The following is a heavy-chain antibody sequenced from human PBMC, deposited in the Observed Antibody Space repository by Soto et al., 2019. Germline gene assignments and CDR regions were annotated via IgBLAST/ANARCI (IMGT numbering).Heavy chain of an antibody. J-gene: IGHJ4*02. CDR3: AKNLTRKGRFDY. D-gene: IGHD2-2*01. Sequence: SETLSLTCTLSGASITITTYFLAWIRQPPGRGLEWFGSIYYSGKTHYNPSLKNRVTISVDRSKNQFSLQMTSVTAADTAVYYCAKNLTRKGRFDYWGQGTLVTVSS. CDR2: IYYSGKT. CDR1: GASITITTYF. V-gene: IGHV4-39*01.